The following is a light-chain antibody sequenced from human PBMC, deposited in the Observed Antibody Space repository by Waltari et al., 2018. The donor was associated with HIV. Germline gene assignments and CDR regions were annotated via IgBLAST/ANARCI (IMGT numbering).Light chain of an antibody. Sequence: QSVLTQPPSVSGAPGQRVTISCSNVGTLYDVNWYQQRPGGAPKLLIYANYNRPSGVPDRFSGSKSGTAASLAITGLQTEDEADYYCHSYESSRGGVYVFETGTKVTVL. J-gene: IGLJ1*01. V-gene: IGLV1-40*01. CDR3: HSYESSRGGVYV. CDR1: SNVGTLYD. CDR2: ANY.